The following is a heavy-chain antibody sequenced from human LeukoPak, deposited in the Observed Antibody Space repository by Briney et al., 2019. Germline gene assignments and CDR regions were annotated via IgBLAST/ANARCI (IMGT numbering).Heavy chain of an antibody. Sequence: PSETLSLTCTVSGGSIRSYYWSWIRQAPGKGLEWIGYIYYSESTNYNPSLKSRVTISVDTSKNQFSLKLSSVTAADTAVYYCASLSEYCSHGSCYLGWFDPWGQGTLVTVSS. CDR3: ASLSEYCSHGSCYLGWFDP. V-gene: IGHV4-59*01. D-gene: IGHD2-15*01. J-gene: IGHJ5*02. CDR1: GGSIRSYY. CDR2: IYYSEST.